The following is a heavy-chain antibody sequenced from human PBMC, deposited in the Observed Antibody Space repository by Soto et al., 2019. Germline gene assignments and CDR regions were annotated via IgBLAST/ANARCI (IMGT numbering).Heavy chain of an antibody. Sequence: GGSLRLSCAASGFTFSSYGMHWVRQAPGKGLEWVAVIWYDGSNKYYADSVKGRFTISRDNSKNTLYLQMNSLRAEDTAVYYCARDRYCISTSCHTLPGPYYYGMDVWGQGTTVTVSS. CDR3: ARDRYCISTSCHTLPGPYYYGMDV. CDR1: GFTFSSYG. J-gene: IGHJ6*02. CDR2: IWYDGSNK. V-gene: IGHV3-33*01. D-gene: IGHD2-2*01.